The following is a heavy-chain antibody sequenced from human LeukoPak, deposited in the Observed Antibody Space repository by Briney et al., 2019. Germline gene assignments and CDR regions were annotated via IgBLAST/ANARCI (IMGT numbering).Heavy chain of an antibody. CDR2: INPSGGST. CDR1: GGTFSSYA. Sequence: AASVKVSCKASGGTFSSYAISWVRQAPGQGLEWMGIINPSGGSTSYAQKFQGRLTMTRDTSTSTVYMEVSSLRSEDTAVYFCARGGWLQLKDYWGQGTLVTVSS. CDR3: ARGGWLQLKDY. J-gene: IGHJ4*02. D-gene: IGHD5-24*01. V-gene: IGHV1-46*01.